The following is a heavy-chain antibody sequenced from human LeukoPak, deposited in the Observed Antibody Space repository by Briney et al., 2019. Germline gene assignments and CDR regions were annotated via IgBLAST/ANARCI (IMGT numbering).Heavy chain of an antibody. V-gene: IGHV4-4*02. J-gene: IGHJ4*02. CDR1: GVSISSSNW. Sequence: PSETLSLTCAVSGVSISSSNWWSWVRQPPGKGLEWIGEIYHSGSTNYNPSLKSRVTISVDKSKNQFSLKLSSVTAADTAVYYCARAPIYGSGSYRTIFDYWGQGTLVTVSS. D-gene: IGHD3-10*01. CDR2: IYHSGST. CDR3: ARAPIYGSGSYRTIFDY.